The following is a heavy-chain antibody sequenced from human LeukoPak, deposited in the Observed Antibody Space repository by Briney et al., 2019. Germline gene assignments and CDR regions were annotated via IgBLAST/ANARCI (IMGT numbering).Heavy chain of an antibody. CDR1: GFTFNSNA. CDR2: ISFDGSNE. V-gene: IGHV3-30-3*01. D-gene: IGHD3-16*01. CDR3: ARDFDYVWGNPDY. Sequence: GGSLRLSCAASGFTFNSNAMHWLRQAPGKGLEWVAIISFDGSNEYYADSVRGRFTISRDNSNNTLSLQMNNLRPGDTAVCYCARDFDYVWGNPDYWGRGTLVIVSS. J-gene: IGHJ4*02.